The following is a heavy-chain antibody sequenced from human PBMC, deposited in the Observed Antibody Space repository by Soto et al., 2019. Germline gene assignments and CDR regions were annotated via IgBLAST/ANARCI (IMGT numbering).Heavy chain of an antibody. D-gene: IGHD1-26*01. J-gene: IGHJ4*02. CDR2: IYSTENT. Sequence: SETLSLTCTVSGGSISSNRYSWGWIRQSPRKGLEWIGTIYSTENTYYHPSLLSRVTISVDTSMNEFSLRLSSVTAADTAVYYCARGLISGSHYSGGWYYFDSRGQGTQVTVSS. CDR1: GGSISSNRYS. CDR3: ARGLISGSHYSGGWYYFDS. V-gene: IGHV4-39*01.